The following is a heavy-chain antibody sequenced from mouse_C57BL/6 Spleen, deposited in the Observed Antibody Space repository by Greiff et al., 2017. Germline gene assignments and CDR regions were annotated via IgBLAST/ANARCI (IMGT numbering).Heavy chain of an antibody. Sequence: QVQLQQPGAGLVKPAPSVSLSCKASGYSFTSCCLRWVKQRPGRGLERIGRIDPYSGGTKYNEPFKSKATLTVDKPSSTAYMQVSSLTSEDAAVYYCERWEVTTDFDYWGQGTTLTVSS. CDR2: IDPYSGGT. V-gene: IGHV1-72*01. CDR1: GYSFTSCC. J-gene: IGHJ2*01. D-gene: IGHD2-2*01. CDR3: ERWEVTTDFDY.